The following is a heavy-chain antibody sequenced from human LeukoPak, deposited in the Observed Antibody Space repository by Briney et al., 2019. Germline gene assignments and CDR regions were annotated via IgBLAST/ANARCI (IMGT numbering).Heavy chain of an antibody. CDR1: GFTFSSYG. J-gene: IGHJ4*02. D-gene: IGHD3-10*01. V-gene: IGHV3-30*03. CDR2: ISYDGSNK. CDR3: GRGSVGFGELNY. Sequence: RSLRLSFAASGFTFSSYGMHWVRQAPGKGLGWVAVISYDGSNKFYADSVKGRFTLSRDNSKNTLYLQMNSLRIEDTAVYYCGRGSVGFGELNYWGQGTLVTVSS.